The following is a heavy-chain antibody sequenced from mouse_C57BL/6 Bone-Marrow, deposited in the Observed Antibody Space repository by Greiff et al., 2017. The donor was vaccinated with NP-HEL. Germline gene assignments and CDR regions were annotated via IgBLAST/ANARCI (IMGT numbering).Heavy chain of an antibody. CDR3: TRGPITTAWYFDV. D-gene: IGHD1-2*01. CDR1: GFTFSSYA. J-gene: IGHJ1*03. Sequence: EVQLQESGEGLVKPGGSLKLSCAASGFTFSSYAMSWVRQTPERRLEWVAYISSGGDYIYYADTVKGRFTISRDNARNTLYLQMSSLKSEDTAMYYCTRGPITTAWYFDVWGTGTTVTVSS. CDR2: ISSGGDYI. V-gene: IGHV5-9-1*02.